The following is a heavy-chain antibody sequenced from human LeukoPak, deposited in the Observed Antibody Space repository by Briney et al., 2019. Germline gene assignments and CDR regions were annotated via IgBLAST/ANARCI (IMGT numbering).Heavy chain of an antibody. D-gene: IGHD3-10*01. Sequence: SETLSLTCTVSGGSISSSSYYWGWIRQPPGKGLEWIGEINHSGSTNYNPSLKSRVTISVDTSKNQFSLKLSSVTAADTAVYYCARSRYYYGSGSYIWGQGTLVTVSS. V-gene: IGHV4-39*07. J-gene: IGHJ4*02. CDR3: ARSRYYYGSGSYI. CDR2: INHSGST. CDR1: GGSISSSSYY.